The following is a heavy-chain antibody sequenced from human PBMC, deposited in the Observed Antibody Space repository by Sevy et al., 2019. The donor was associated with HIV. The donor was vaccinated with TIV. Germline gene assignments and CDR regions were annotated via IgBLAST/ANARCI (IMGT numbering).Heavy chain of an antibody. CDR3: ARDRIDSSGYYYSSYFYY. CDR1: GFTFSSYA. Sequence: GGSLRRSCAASGFTFSSYAMHWVRQAPGKGLEWVAVISYDGSNKYYAASVKGRFTISRDNSKNTLYLQMNSLSAEDTAVYYCARDRIDSSGYYYSSYFYYWGQGTLVTVSS. D-gene: IGHD3-22*01. CDR2: ISYDGSNK. J-gene: IGHJ4*02. V-gene: IGHV3-30-3*01.